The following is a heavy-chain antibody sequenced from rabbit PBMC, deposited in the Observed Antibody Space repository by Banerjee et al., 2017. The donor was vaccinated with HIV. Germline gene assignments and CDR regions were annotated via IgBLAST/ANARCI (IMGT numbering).Heavy chain of an antibody. D-gene: IGHD4-1*01. CDR1: GIDFSTYY. J-gene: IGHJ4*01. CDR3: ARDLAGVIGWNFNF. Sequence: QLEESGGGLVKPEGSLTLTCKASGIDFSTYYMSWVRQAPGKGLEWLGYIDPVFGSTYYASWVNGRFTISSHNAQNTLYLQLNSLTAADTATYFCARDLAGVIGWNFNFWGPGTLVTVS. V-gene: IGHV1S7*01. CDR2: IDPVFGST.